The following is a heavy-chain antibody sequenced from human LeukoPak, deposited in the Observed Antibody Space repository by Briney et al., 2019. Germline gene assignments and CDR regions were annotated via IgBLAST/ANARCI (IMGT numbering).Heavy chain of an antibody. Sequence: PGGSLRLSCAASGFTFSSYAMSWVRQAPGKGLEWVSAIGTAGDTYYPGSVKGRFTISRENAKNSLYLQMNSLRAGDTAVYYCARAAFDSSGYDYWGQGTLVTVSS. CDR1: GFTFSSYA. V-gene: IGHV3-13*01. CDR3: ARAAFDSSGYDY. CDR2: IGTAGDT. D-gene: IGHD3-22*01. J-gene: IGHJ4*02.